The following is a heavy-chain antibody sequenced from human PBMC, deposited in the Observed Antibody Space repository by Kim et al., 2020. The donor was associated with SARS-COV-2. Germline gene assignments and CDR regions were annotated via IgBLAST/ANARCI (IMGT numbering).Heavy chain of an antibody. D-gene: IGHD3-10*01. V-gene: IGHV4-34*01. CDR1: GGSFSGYY. J-gene: IGHJ4*02. CDR2: INHSGST. Sequence: SETLSLTCAVYGGSFSGYYWSWIRQPPGKGLEWIGEINHSGSTNYNPSLKSRVTISVDTSKNQFSLKLSSVTAADTAVYYCARKILSKVDSHRGGFVDYWGQGTLVTVSS. CDR3: ARKILSKVDSHRGGFVDY.